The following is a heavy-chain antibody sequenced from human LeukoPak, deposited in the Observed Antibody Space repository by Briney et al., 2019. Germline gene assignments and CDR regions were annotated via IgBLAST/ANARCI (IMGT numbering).Heavy chain of an antibody. J-gene: IGHJ4*02. Sequence: GGSLRLSCAASGFTFSSYAMHWVRQAPGKGLEWVAVISYDGSNKYYADSVKGRFTISRDNSKNTLYLQMNSLRAEDTAVYYCATAESNYDILTGYSRYWGQGTLVTVSS. CDR2: ISYDGSNK. CDR3: ATAESNYDILTGYSRY. V-gene: IGHV3-30*04. CDR1: GFTFSSYA. D-gene: IGHD3-9*01.